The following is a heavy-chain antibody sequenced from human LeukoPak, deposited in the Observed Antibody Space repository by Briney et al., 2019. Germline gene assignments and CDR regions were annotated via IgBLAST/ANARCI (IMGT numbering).Heavy chain of an antibody. CDR2: ISAYNGNT. V-gene: IGHV1-18*01. J-gene: IGHJ3*02. Sequence: GASVKVSCKASGYTFTSYGISWVRQAPGQGLEWMGWISAYNGNTNYAQKLQGRVTMTTDTSTSTAYMELRSLRSDDTAVYYCARVDGGRFGELFSSSKDAFDIWGQGTMVTVSS. CDR3: ARVDGGRFGELFSSSKDAFDI. D-gene: IGHD3-10*01. CDR1: GYTFTSYG.